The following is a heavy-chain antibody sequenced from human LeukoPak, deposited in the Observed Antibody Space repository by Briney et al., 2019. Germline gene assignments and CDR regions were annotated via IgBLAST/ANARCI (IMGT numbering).Heavy chain of an antibody. V-gene: IGHV4-31*03. D-gene: IGHD1-7*01. J-gene: IGHJ4*02. CDR1: GGSIATGGYY. CDR2: IYYTGNT. CDR3: ARVMTGTTHYNY. Sequence: PSETLSLTCTVYGGSIATGGYYWTWIRQHPGKGLEWIGYIYYTGNTYYNPSLKSRLTISLDTSKNQFSLRLSSVTAADTAIYYCARVMTGTTHYNYWGQGTLVTVSS.